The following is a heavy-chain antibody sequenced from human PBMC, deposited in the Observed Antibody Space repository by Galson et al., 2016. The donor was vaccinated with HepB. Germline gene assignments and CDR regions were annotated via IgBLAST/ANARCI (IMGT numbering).Heavy chain of an antibody. CDR2: ISRSGDST. CDR1: GFTFKNYG. V-gene: IGHV3-23*01. D-gene: IGHD1-26*01. Sequence: SLRLSCAASGFTFKNYGMTWVRQAPGKGLEVVSSISRSGDSTDYADSVTGRFTIPRDNSKNTLSLQMNSLRAEDTAVYYCVQGSTAPAVWGKGTTVTVSS. CDR3: VQGSTAPAV. J-gene: IGHJ6*04.